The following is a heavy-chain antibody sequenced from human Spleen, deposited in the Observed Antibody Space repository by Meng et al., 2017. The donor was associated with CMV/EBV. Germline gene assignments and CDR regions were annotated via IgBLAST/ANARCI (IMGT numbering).Heavy chain of an antibody. CDR2: IHYSGST. V-gene: IGHV4-30-4*08. D-gene: IGHD3-10*01. CDR3: ASPTYYYGSGSYVRGWFDP. J-gene: IGHJ5*02. Sequence: LRLSCTVSGGSISSGDYYWSWIRQPPGKGLEWIGYIHYSGSTYYNPSLKSRVTISVDTSKNQFSLKLSSVTAADTAVYYCASPTYYYGSGSYVRGWFDPWGQGTLVTVSS. CDR1: GGSISSGDYY.